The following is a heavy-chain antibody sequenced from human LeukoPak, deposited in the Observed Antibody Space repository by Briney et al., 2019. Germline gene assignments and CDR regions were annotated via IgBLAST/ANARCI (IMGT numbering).Heavy chain of an antibody. V-gene: IGHV4-34*01. CDR2: INHSGST. CDR3: ARGSLRYYYDSSGYAYFDY. J-gene: IGHJ4*02. CDR1: GGSFSGYY. D-gene: IGHD3-22*01. Sequence: SETLSLTCAAYGGSFSGYYWSWIRQPPGKGLEWIGEINHSGSTNYNPSLRGRVTISVDTSKNQFCLKLSSVTAADTAVYYCARGSLRYYYDSSGYAYFDYWGQGTLVTVSS.